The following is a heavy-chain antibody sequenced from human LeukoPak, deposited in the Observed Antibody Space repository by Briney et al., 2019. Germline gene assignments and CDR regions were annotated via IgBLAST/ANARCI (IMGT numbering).Heavy chain of an antibody. V-gene: IGHV4-61*08. J-gene: IGHJ2*01. CDR2: IYYSGST. CDR3: ARGYDFWSGQQTDLYWYFDL. CDR1: GGSISSGDYY. D-gene: IGHD3-3*01. Sequence: SETLSLTCTVSGGSISSGDYYWSWIRQPPGKGLEWIGYIYYSGSTNYNPSLKSRVTISVDTSKNQFSLKLSSVTAADTAVYYCARGYDFWSGQQTDLYWYFDLWGRGTLVTVSS.